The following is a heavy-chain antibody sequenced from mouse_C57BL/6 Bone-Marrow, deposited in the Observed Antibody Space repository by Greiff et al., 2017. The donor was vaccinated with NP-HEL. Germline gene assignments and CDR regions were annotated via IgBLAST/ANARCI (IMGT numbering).Heavy chain of an antibody. J-gene: IGHJ2*01. V-gene: IGHV6-6*01. CDR1: GFTFSDAW. CDR3: TFITTVEAFDY. CDR2: IRNKANNHAT. Sequence: DVMLVESGGGLVQPGGSMKLSCAASGFTFSDAWMDWVRQSPEKGLEWVAEIRNKANNHATYYAESVKGRFTISRDDSKSSVYLQMNSLRAEDTGIYYCTFITTVEAFDYWGQGTTLTVSS. D-gene: IGHD1-1*01.